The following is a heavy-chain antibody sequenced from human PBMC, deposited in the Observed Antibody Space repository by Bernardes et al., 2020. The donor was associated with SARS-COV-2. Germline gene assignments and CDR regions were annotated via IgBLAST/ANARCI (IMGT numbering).Heavy chain of an antibody. V-gene: IGHV3-30*04. CDR1: GFTFSSYA. CDR2: ISYDGSNK. D-gene: IGHD2-2*02. CDR3: ARTSFYCSSTSCYTGPFDI. J-gene: IGHJ3*02. Sequence: GGSLRLSCAASGFTFSSYAMHWVRQAPGKGLEWVAVISYDGSNKYYADSVKGRFTISRDNSKNTLYLQMNSLRAEDTAVYYCARTSFYCSSTSCYTGPFDIWGQGTMVTVSS.